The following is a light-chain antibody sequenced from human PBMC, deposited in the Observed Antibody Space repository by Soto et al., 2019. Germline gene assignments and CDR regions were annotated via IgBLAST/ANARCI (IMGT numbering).Light chain of an antibody. CDR2: GAS. CDR3: QQANSFPLT. J-gene: IGKJ4*01. V-gene: IGKV1-12*01. Sequence: DIQRTQSPSSVSASVGDRVTITCRASQDISSWLAWYQQKPGKAPKVLIYGASSLQSGVPSRFSGSGSGTDFTLTISSLQAEDFATYYCQQANSFPLTFGGGTKVDIK. CDR1: QDISSW.